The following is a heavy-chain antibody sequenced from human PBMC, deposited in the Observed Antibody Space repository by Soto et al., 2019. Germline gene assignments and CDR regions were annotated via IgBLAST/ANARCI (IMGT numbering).Heavy chain of an antibody. V-gene: IGHV3-33*01. CDR3: ARDDQIWRYGSGSHYYMDV. J-gene: IGHJ6*03. D-gene: IGHD3-10*01. CDR2: IWYDGSNK. CDR1: GFTFDSYG. Sequence: GGSLRLSCAASGFTFDSYGMHWVRQAPGKGLEWVAVIWYDGSNKYYADSVKGRLTISRDNSKNTLYLQMNSLRAEDTAVYYCARDDQIWRYGSGSHYYMDVWGKGTAVTVSS.